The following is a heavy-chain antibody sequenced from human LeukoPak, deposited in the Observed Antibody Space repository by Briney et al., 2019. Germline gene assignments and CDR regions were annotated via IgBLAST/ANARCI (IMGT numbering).Heavy chain of an antibody. D-gene: IGHD5-24*01. J-gene: IGHJ4*02. CDR2: ITGRGNTI. Sequence: GGSLRLSCVAFGFVFNSYEMSWVRQAPGKGLEWLSYITGRGNTIYYADSVRGRFTISRDNAKLSLYLQMNTLRAEDTAIYYCARSLGPTKPFDFWGKGTPVTVSS. CDR1: GFVFNSYE. CDR3: ARSLGPTKPFDF. V-gene: IGHV3-48*03.